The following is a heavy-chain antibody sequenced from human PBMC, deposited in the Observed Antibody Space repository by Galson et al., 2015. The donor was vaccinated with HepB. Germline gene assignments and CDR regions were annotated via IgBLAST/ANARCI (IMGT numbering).Heavy chain of an antibody. J-gene: IGHJ6*02. Sequence: SLRLSCAASGFTFSSYGMHWVRQAPGKGLEWVAVIWYDGSNKYYADSVKGRFTISRDNSKNTLYLQMNSLRAEDTAVYYCARDWARLTVAGRVYYYYGMDVWGQGTTVTVSS. D-gene: IGHD6-19*01. CDR1: GFTFSSYG. CDR2: IWYDGSNK. V-gene: IGHV3-33*08. CDR3: ARDWARLTVAGRVYYYYGMDV.